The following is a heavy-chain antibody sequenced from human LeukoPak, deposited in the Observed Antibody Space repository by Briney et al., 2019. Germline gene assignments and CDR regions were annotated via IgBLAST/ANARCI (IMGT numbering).Heavy chain of an antibody. CDR3: ARVYRGYCSSTSCYTGAAYYYYYMDV. CDR2: INPNSGGT. J-gene: IGHJ6*03. V-gene: IGHV1-2*02. Sequence: GASVKVSCMASGYTFTGYYMHWVRQAPGQGLEWMGWINPNSGGTNYAQKFQGRVTMTRDTSISTAYMELSRLRSDDTAVYYCARVYRGYCSSTSCYTGAAYYYYYMDVWGKGTTVTVSS. CDR1: GYTFTGYY. D-gene: IGHD2-2*02.